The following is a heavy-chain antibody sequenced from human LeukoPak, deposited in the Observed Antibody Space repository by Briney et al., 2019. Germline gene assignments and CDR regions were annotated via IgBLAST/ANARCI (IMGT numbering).Heavy chain of an antibody. CDR3: TRNGRSLDY. CDR1: GFTVSSNY. J-gene: IGHJ4*02. CDR2: IKVDGSEK. D-gene: IGHD2-15*01. V-gene: IGHV3-7*01. Sequence: AGGSLRLSCAASGFTVSSNYMSWVRQAPGKGLEWVANIKVDGSEKNYVDSVRGRFTISRDNAKNSLYLQMNSLRAEDTAVYYCTRNGRSLDYWGQGTLVTVSS.